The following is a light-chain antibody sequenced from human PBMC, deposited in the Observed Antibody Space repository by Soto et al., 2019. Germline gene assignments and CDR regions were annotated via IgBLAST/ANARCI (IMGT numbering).Light chain of an antibody. CDR1: SSDIGGYIY. V-gene: IGLV2-14*01. J-gene: IGLJ1*01. CDR2: DVS. CDR3: SSYTGSSTQV. Sequence: QAVVTQPASVSGSPGQSITISCTGTSSDIGGYIYVSWYQQHPGKAPKLMIYDVSNRPSGVSNRFSGSKSGNTASLTISGLQAEDEADYYCSSYTGSSTQVFGTGTKLTVL.